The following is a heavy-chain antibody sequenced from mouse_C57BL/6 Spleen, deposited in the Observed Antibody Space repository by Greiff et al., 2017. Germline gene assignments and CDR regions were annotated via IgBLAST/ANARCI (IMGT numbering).Heavy chain of an antibody. CDR1: GYTFTDYE. J-gene: IGHJ2*01. V-gene: IGHV1-15*01. CDR2: IDPETGGT. CDR3: TRDYYGDGEYYFDY. D-gene: IGHD1-1*01. Sequence: QVQLQQSGAELVRPGASVTLSCKASGYTFTDYEMHWVKQTPVHGLEWIGAIDPETGGTAYNQKFKGKAILTADKSSSTAYMELRSLTSEDSAVYYCTRDYYGDGEYYFDYWGQGTTLTVSS.